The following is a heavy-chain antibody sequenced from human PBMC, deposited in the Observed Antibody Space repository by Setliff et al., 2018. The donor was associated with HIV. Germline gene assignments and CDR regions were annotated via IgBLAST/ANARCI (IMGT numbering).Heavy chain of an antibody. CDR1: GGTFSSYA. CDR2: IIPILGIA. CDR3: ARDKEKRSYNASSGHYDWFDI. J-gene: IGHJ5*01. Sequence: RASVKVSCKASGGTFSSYAINWVRQAPGHGLEWMGGIIPILGIAHHAQKFRGRVTISADRSTSIAYMKWSSLRSEDTAVCYCARDKEKRSYNASSGHYDWFDIWGHGTQVTVSS. D-gene: IGHD3-22*01. V-gene: IGHV1-69*10.